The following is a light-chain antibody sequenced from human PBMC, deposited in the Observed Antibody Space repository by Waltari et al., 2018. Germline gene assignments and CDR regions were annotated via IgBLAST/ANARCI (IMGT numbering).Light chain of an antibody. CDR2: DAS. V-gene: IGKV3-11*01. J-gene: IGKJ4*01. CDR1: ESIASH. CDR3: QQGSMWPLT. Sequence: EIVLTQSPATLSLSPGQRATLSCRASESIASHLAWFRQKPGQPPRLLSYDASTRATGIPARFSGSGFATDFTLTISSLEPEDFAVYFCQQGSMWPLTFGGGTTVEIK.